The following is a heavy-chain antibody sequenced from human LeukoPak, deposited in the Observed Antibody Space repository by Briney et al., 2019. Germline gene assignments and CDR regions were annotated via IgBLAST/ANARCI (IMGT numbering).Heavy chain of an antibody. CDR2: MNPNSSNT. CDR1: GYTFTSYD. Sequence: ASVKVSCKASGYTFTSYDINWVRQATGQGLEWMGWMNPNSSNTGYAQKFQGRVTMTRNTSISTAYMELSSLRSEDTAVYYCARGRGVRGAPDYWGQGTLVTVSS. D-gene: IGHD3-10*01. J-gene: IGHJ4*02. V-gene: IGHV1-8*01. CDR3: ARGRGVRGAPDY.